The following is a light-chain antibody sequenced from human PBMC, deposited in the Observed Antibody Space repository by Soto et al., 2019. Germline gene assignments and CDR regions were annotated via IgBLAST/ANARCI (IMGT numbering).Light chain of an antibody. J-gene: IGLJ1*01. CDR1: SSDVGGYNY. CDR3: SSYAGSNNV. V-gene: IGLV2-8*01. CDR2: EVS. Sequence: QSALTQPPSASGSPGQSVTISCTGTSSDVGGYNYVSWYQQHPGKAPKLMIYEVSKRPSGVPDRFSGSKSGNTASLTVSRLQAEDEADYYCSSYAGSNNVFGTGTKATV.